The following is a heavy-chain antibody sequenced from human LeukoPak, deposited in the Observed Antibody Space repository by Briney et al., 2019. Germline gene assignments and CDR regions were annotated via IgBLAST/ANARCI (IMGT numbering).Heavy chain of an antibody. D-gene: IGHD3-3*01. Sequence: SETLSLTCAVSGYSISSGYYWGWIRQPPGKGLEWMGSIYHSGSTYYNPSLKSRVTISVDTSKNQFSLKLSSVTAADTAVYYCARRRITIFGVVISRRGGWFDPWGQGTLVTVSS. J-gene: IGHJ5*02. CDR2: IYHSGST. V-gene: IGHV4-38-2*01. CDR1: GYSISSGYY. CDR3: ARRRITIFGVVISRRGGWFDP.